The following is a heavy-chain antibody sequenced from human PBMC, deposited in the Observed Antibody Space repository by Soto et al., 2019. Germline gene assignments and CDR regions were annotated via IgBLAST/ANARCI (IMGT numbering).Heavy chain of an antibody. J-gene: IGHJ4*02. Sequence: EVQLVESGGGLVQPGRSLRLSCTTSGFTFADYTLSWFRQAPGKGLEWLGFIRNKAYGGTTEYATSVKGRFSISRDDSKSIAYLQMNSLKTEDTAVYYCTRDGRYSGYPPPAFWGQGTLVIVSS. CDR3: TRDGRYSGYPPPAF. D-gene: IGHD5-12*01. CDR1: GFTFADYT. CDR2: IRNKAYGGTT. V-gene: IGHV3-49*03.